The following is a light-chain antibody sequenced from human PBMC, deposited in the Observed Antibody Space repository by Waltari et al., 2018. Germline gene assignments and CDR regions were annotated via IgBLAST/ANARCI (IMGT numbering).Light chain of an antibody. J-gene: IGKJ4*01. CDR3: QQRANWPPLT. Sequence: EVVLTQSPATLSLSPGERAPLSCRASQSVYNFLAWYQQKPGQAPRPLIYEASQRATGIPARFSGSGSGTDFTLTISNVEPEDVAIYYCQQRANWPPLTFGGGTKVEIK. CDR2: EAS. V-gene: IGKV3-11*01. CDR1: QSVYNF.